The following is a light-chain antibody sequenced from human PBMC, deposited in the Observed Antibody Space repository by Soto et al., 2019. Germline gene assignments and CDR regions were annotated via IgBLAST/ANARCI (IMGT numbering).Light chain of an antibody. CDR1: SSDVGGYDY. J-gene: IGLJ2*01. CDR3: RSYTSSYTLI. CDR2: DVT. Sequence: QSVLTQFASVSGSPGQSITISCTGTSSDVGGYDYVSWYQQHPGKAPKLMIYDVTNRPSGVSNRFSGSKSGNTASLTISGPQAEDEADYYCRSYTSSYTLIFGGGNKVTVL. V-gene: IGLV2-14*03.